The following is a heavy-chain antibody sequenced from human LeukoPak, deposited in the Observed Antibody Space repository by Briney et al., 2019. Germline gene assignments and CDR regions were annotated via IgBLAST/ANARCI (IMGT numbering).Heavy chain of an antibody. D-gene: IGHD6-25*01. CDR3: ARHVELSGSDAFDI. J-gene: IGHJ3*02. CDR2: IYYTGST. V-gene: IGHV4-59*08. CDR1: RGSISTYY. Sequence: SEALSLTCTVSRGSISTYYWSWIRQPPGKGLEWIGYIYYTGSTNYNPSLESRVTISVDTSKNQFSLKLSSVTAADTAVYYCARHVELSGSDAFDIWGQGTMVTVSS.